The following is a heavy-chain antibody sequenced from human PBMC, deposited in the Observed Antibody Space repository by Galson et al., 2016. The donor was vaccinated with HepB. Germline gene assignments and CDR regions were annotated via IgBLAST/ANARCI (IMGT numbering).Heavy chain of an antibody. CDR1: GGSFSGNY. Sequence: ETLSLTCAVYGGSFSGNYWIWIRQPPGKGLEWIGEINHSGSTNYNPSLKSRVTISVDTSKNQFSLKLSSVTAADTAVYYCARGTRNYDFWSGNYLWGQGTLVTVSS. D-gene: IGHD3-3*01. V-gene: IGHV4-34*01. J-gene: IGHJ4*02. CDR2: INHSGST. CDR3: ARGTRNYDFWSGNYL.